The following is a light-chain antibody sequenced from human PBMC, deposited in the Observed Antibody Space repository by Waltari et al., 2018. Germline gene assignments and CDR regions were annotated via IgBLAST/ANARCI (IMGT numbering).Light chain of an antibody. CDR2: DVY. J-gene: IGLJ3*02. Sequence: QSTLTQPASVSGSTGQSITISCTGVSSTLVSCYQQLPGKVPKLILYDVYNRPSGVSSRFSGSKSGNTASLTISGLQAEDEADYYCNSYTSTTTPNWVFGGGTKLTVL. V-gene: IGLV2-14*03. CDR3: NSYTSTTTPNWV. CDR1: SSTL.